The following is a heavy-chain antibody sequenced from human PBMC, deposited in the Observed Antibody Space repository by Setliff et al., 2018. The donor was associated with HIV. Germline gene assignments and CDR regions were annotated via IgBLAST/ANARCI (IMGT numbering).Heavy chain of an antibody. CDR2: ISGSGGST. Sequence: GGSLRLSCAASGFTFSSFAMSWVRQAPGKGLEWVSGISGSGGSTYYADSVKGRFTISRDNSKNTLYLQMNRLRVEDTAVYYCAKDGISGGAYPPYYFDYWGHGTLVTVSS. D-gene: IGHD2-15*01. CDR3: AKDGISGGAYPPYYFDY. J-gene: IGHJ4*01. V-gene: IGHV3-23*01. CDR1: GFTFSSFA.